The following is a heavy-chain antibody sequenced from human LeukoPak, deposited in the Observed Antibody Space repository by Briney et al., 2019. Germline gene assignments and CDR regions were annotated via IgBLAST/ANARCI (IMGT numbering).Heavy chain of an antibody. V-gene: IGHV1-69*13. CDR3: ARALSAGWYEGNWFDP. CDR1: GGTFSSYA. CDR2: IIPIFGTA. D-gene: IGHD6-19*01. Sequence: SVKVSCKASGGTFSSYAISWVRQAPGQGLEWMGGIIPIFGTANYAQKFQGRVTITADESTGTAYMELSSLRSEDTAVYYCARALSAGWYEGNWFDPWGQGTLVTVSS. J-gene: IGHJ5*02.